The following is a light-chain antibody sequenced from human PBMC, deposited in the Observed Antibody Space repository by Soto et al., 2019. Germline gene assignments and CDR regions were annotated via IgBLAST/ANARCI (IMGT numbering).Light chain of an antibody. CDR2: VAS. J-gene: IGKJ4*01. V-gene: IGKV3-15*01. CDR1: QSVSCT. CDR3: QQYNGWPLT. Sequence: EIMMTQSPAPLSVSPGDRATLSCRASQSVSCTLAWYQQKPGQTPKLLIYVASTRATGIPARFSGSGSGTEFTLTISSLQSEDVAVYYCQQYNGWPLTFGGGTKVEFK.